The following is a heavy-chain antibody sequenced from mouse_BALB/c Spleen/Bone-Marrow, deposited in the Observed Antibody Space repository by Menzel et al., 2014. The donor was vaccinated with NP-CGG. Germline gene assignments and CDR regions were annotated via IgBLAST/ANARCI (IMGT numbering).Heavy chain of an antibody. CDR1: GYTFTDYA. Sequence: QVQLQQSGAELVRPGVSVKISCKGSGYTFTDYAMHWVKQSHAKSLEWIGVISTYYGDASYNQKFKGKATVTVDKSSSTAYMELTRQTSEDSAIYYCARRADSSGYVDAMDYWGQGTSVTGSS. J-gene: IGHJ4*01. D-gene: IGHD3-2*01. V-gene: IGHV1S137*01. CDR2: ISTYYGDA. CDR3: ARRADSSGYVDAMDY.